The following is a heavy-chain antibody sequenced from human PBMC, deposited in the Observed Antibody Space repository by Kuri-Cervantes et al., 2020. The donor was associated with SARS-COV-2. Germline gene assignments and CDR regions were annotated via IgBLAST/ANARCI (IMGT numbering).Heavy chain of an antibody. J-gene: IGHJ4*02. CDR3: ATSPEGSSTSYDY. D-gene: IGHD2-2*01. CDR2: INHSGST. Sequence: GSLRLSCTVSGGSISSYYWSWIRQPPGKGLEWIGEINHSGSTNYSPSLKSRVTISVDTSKNQFSLKLSSVTAADTAVYYCATSPEGSSTSYDYWGQGTLVTVSS. V-gene: IGHV4-34*01. CDR1: GGSISSYY.